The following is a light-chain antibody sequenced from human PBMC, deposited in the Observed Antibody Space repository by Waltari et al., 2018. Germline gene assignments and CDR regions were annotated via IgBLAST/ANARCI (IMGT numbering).Light chain of an antibody. CDR3: LQGTHWPWT. Sequence: DVVMTQSPVSLPVTLGQPASISCRSSQSLVHSDGNTYLNWFQQRPGQSPRRLIYKVSYRNSGVPNRFTASGSGTNFTLEISRVEAEDVAVYFCLQGTHWPWTFGQGTTVEI. V-gene: IGKV2-30*02. CDR1: QSLVHSDGNTY. J-gene: IGKJ1*01. CDR2: KVS.